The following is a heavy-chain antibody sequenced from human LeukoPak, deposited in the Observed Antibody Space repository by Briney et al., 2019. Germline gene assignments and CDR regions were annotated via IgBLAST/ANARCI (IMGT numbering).Heavy chain of an antibody. V-gene: IGHV1-58*02. CDR2: IVVGSGNT. CDR3: AAVRSSYYYYGMDV. J-gene: IGHJ6*02. CDR1: GSTFTSST. D-gene: IGHD6-6*01. Sequence: GASVKVSCKASGSTFTSSTMQWVRQARGQRLEWIGWIVVGSGNTHYAQKFQERVTITRDMSTSTAYMELSSLRSEDTAVYYCAAVRSSYYYYGMDVWGQGTTVTVSS.